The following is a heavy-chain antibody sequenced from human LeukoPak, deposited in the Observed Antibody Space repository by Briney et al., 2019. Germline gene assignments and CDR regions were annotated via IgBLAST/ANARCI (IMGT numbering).Heavy chain of an antibody. Sequence: SETLSLTCTVSGGYISSYYWNWIRQPPGEGLEWIGYIDYSGSTNHNPSLKSRVTISVDTSKNQFSLKLSSVTAADTAVYYCASSGSIGSYWYFQHWGQGTLVTVSS. J-gene: IGHJ1*01. CDR3: ASSGSIGSYWYFQH. CDR2: IDYSGST. D-gene: IGHD1-26*01. V-gene: IGHV4-59*01. CDR1: GGYISSYY.